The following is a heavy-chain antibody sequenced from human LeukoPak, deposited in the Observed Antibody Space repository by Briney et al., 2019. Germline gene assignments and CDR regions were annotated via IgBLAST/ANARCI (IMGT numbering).Heavy chain of an antibody. CDR1: GGSINNNY. J-gene: IGHJ3*02. Sequence: SETLSLTCTVSGGSINNNYWSWIRQTPGKGLEWIGYIYYSGNTNYNPSLKSRVTISVDTSKNQFSLKLSSVTAADTAVYFCARNVPELQQAFNIWGQGTMVTVSS. CDR3: ARNVPELQQAFNI. CDR2: IYYSGNT. V-gene: IGHV4-59*08. D-gene: IGHD1-26*01.